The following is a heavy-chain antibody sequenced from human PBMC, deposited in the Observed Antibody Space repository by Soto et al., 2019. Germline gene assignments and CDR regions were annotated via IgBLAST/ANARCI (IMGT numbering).Heavy chain of an antibody. J-gene: IGHJ4*02. CDR3: ARTLVGATPADY. D-gene: IGHD1-26*01. CDR1: GYTFTSYA. Sequence: ASVTVSCKASGYTFTSYAMHWVRQAPGQRLEWMGWINAGNGNTKYSQKFQGRVTITRDTSASTAYMELSSLRTEDTAVYYCARTLVGATPADYWGQGTLVTVSS. V-gene: IGHV1-3*01. CDR2: INAGNGNT.